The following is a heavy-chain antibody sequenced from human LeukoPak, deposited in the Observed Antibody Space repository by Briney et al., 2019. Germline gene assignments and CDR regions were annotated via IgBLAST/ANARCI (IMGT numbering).Heavy chain of an antibody. J-gene: IGHJ4*02. CDR3: ARVTGANYFDY. D-gene: IGHD1-26*01. CDR1: GGSISSGSYY. Sequence: PSETLSLTCTVSGGSISSGSYYWSWIRQPAGKGLEWIGRIYSSGSTNYNPSLKSRVTISLDTSKNQFSLKLSSVTAADTAVYYCARVTGANYFDYWGQGTLVTVSS. V-gene: IGHV4-61*02. CDR2: IYSSGST.